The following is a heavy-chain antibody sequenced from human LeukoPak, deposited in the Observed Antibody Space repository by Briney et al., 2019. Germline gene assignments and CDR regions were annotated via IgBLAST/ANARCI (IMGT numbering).Heavy chain of an antibody. CDR3: ARVHAELLDAFDI. Sequence: ASVKVSCKASGGTFSSYAISWVRQAPGQGLEWMGGIIPIFGTANYAQKFQGRVTITADKSTSTAYMELSSLRSEDTAVYYCARVHAELLDAFDIWGQGTMVTVSS. D-gene: IGHD1-26*01. CDR2: IIPIFGTA. V-gene: IGHV1-69*06. J-gene: IGHJ3*02. CDR1: GGTFSSYA.